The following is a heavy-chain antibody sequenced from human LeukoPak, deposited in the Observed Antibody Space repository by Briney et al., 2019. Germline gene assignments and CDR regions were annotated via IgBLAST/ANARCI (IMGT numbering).Heavy chain of an antibody. D-gene: IGHD1-1*01. CDR1: GGSISSNNW. CDR2: IYHSGSP. CDR3: ARVNINNWHSCDY. Sequence: SETLSLTCAVSGGSISSNNWWGWVRQPPGKGLEWIGEIYHSGSPNYNPFLKSRVTISVDKSRNHFSLNLSSVTAADTAVYYCARVNINNWHSCDYWGQGTLVTVSS. V-gene: IGHV4-4*02. J-gene: IGHJ4*02.